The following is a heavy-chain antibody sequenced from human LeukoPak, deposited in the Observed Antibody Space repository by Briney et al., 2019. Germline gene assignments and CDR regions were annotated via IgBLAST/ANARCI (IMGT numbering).Heavy chain of an antibody. CDR1: GFTFSSYA. D-gene: IGHD3-10*01. V-gene: IGHV3-30-3*01. CDR3: ASPLWFGELLFES. CDR2: ISYDGSNK. J-gene: IGHJ4*02. Sequence: GGSLRLSCAASGFTFSSYAMHWVRQAPGKGLEWVAVISYDGSNKYYADSVKGRFTISRDNSKNTLYLQMNSLRAEDTAVYYCASPLWFGELLFESWGQGTLVTVPS.